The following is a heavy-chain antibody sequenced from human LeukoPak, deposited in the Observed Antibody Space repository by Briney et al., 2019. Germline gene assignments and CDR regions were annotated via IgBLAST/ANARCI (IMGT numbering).Heavy chain of an antibody. D-gene: IGHD6-13*01. Sequence: SGGSLRLSCVGSAFTFSSYGMHWVRQAPGKGLEWVAMISYDESHEYFAESVKGRFTISRDNFKNTLYLQMNSLRAEDTAVYYCARGEGSSSYNYYYYMDVWGKGTTVTVSS. CDR1: AFTFSSYG. CDR3: ARGEGSSSYNYYYYMDV. J-gene: IGHJ6*03. V-gene: IGHV3-30*03. CDR2: ISYDESHE.